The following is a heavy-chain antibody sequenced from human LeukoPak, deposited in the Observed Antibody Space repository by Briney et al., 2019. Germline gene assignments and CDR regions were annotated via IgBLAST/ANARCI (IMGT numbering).Heavy chain of an antibody. CDR1: GLTVSSNY. J-gene: IGHJ6*03. D-gene: IGHD3-10*01. V-gene: IGHV3-53*01. CDR3: ASGSGSYRTPYYYMDV. Sequence: GGSLRLSCAASGLTVSSNYMSWVRQAPGKGLEWVSVIYSGGSTYYADSVKGRFTISRDNSKNTLYPQMNSLRAEDTAVYYCASGSGSYRTPYYYMDVWGTGTTVTVSS. CDR2: IYSGGST.